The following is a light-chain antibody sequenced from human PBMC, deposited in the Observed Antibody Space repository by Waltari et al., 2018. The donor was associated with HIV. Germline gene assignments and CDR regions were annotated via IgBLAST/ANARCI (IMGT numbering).Light chain of an antibody. CDR1: SSDVGGYNY. CDR2: DVS. V-gene: IGLV2-23*02. CDR3: CSYAGSSTYV. Sequence: GTSSDVGGYNYVSWYQQHPGKAPKLMIYDVSKRPSGVSNRFSGSKSGNTASLTISGLQAEDEADYYCCSYAGSSTYVFGTGTKVTVL. J-gene: IGLJ1*01.